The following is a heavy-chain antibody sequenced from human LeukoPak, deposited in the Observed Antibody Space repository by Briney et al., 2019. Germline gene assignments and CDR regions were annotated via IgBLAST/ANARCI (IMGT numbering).Heavy chain of an antibody. Sequence: ASVKVSCKASGYTFTGYYMHWERQAPGQGLEWMGWINPNSGGTNYAQKFQGRVTMTRDTSISTAYMELSRLRSDDTAVYYCARASDIVVVPVLDYWGQGTLVTVSS. V-gene: IGHV1-2*02. CDR2: INPNSGGT. D-gene: IGHD2-2*01. J-gene: IGHJ4*02. CDR3: ARASDIVVVPVLDY. CDR1: GYTFTGYY.